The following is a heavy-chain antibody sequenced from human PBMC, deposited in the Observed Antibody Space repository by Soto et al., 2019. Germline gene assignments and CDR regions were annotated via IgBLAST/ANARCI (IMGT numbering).Heavy chain of an antibody. Sequence: PGGSLRLSCAASGFTVSSNYMSWVRQAPGKGLEWVSVIYSGGSTYYADSVKGRFTISRDNSKNTLYLQMNSLRAEDTAVYYCANILPGSITIFGVVIPMDVWGQGTTVTVSS. CDR1: GFTVSSNY. V-gene: IGHV3-53*05. CDR3: ANILPGSITIFGVVIPMDV. CDR2: IYSGGST. J-gene: IGHJ6*02. D-gene: IGHD3-3*01.